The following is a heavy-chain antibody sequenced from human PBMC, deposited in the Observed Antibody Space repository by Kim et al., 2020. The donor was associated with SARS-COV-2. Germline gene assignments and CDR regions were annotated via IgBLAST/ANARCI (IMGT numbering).Heavy chain of an antibody. CDR2: IKSKTDGGTT. CDR1: GFTFSNAW. J-gene: IGHJ4*02. D-gene: IGHD3-3*01. Sequence: GGSLRLSCAASGFTFSNAWMSWVRQAPGKGLEWVGRIKSKTDGGTTDYAAPVKGRFTISRDDSKNTLYLQMNSLKTEDTAVYYCTTDRRGVVISPVFDYWGQGTLVTVSS. V-gene: IGHV3-15*01. CDR3: TTDRRGVVISPVFDY.